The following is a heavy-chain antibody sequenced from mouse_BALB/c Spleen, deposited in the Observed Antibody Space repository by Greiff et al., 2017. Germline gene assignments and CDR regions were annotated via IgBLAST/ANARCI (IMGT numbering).Heavy chain of an antibody. CDR3: TRGYYYGSRDYYAMDY. Sequence: VQLQQSGAELVKPGASVKLSCKASGCTFTSYYMYWVKQRPGQGLEWIGEINPSNGGTNFNEKFKSKATLTVDKSSSTAYMQLSSLTSEDSAVYYCTRGYYYGSRDYYAMDYWGQGTSVTVSS. V-gene: IGHV1S81*02. CDR1: GCTFTSYY. D-gene: IGHD1-1*01. J-gene: IGHJ4*01. CDR2: INPSNGGT.